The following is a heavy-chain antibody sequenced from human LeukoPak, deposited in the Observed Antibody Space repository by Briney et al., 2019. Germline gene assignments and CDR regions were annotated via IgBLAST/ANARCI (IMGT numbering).Heavy chain of an antibody. J-gene: IGHJ6*03. D-gene: IGHD3-10*01. Sequence: GRSLRLSCAASGFTFSSYWMSWVRQAPGKGLEWVANIKQDGSEKYYVDSVKGRFTISRDNAKNSLYLQMNSLRAEDTAVYYCAREVRCYYYYMDVWGKGTTVTVSS. CDR2: IKQDGSEK. CDR3: AREVRCYYYYMDV. V-gene: IGHV3-7*01. CDR1: GFTFSSYW.